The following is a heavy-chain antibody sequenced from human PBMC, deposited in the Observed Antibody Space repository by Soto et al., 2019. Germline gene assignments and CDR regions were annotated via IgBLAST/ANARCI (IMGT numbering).Heavy chain of an antibody. Sequence: SETLSLTCTVSGGSISSSSYYWGWIRQAPGKGLEWIGGIYYAGSTYHNPSLKSRVTISVDTSRNEFSLKVTSVTASDTAVYYCARLVFYCSGTSCYDHYYYGLDIWGQGTTVTVSS. CDR2: IYYAGST. J-gene: IGHJ6*02. V-gene: IGHV4-39*01. CDR1: GGSISSSSYY. CDR3: ARLVFYCSGTSCYDHYYYGLDI. D-gene: IGHD2-2*01.